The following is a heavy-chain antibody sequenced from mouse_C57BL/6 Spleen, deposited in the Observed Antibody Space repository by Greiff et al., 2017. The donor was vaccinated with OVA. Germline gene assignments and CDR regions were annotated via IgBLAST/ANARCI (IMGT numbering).Heavy chain of an antibody. CDR1: GFTFSDYG. V-gene: IGHV5-17*01. J-gene: IGHJ3*01. CDR3: APLGRGFAY. D-gene: IGHD4-1*01. Sequence: EVQLQQSGGGLVKPGGSLKLSCAASGFTFSDYGMHWVRQAPEKGLEWVAYISSGSSTIYYADTVKGRFTISRDNAKNTLFLQMTSLRSEDTAMYYCAPLGRGFAYWGQGTLVTVSA. CDR2: ISSGSSTI.